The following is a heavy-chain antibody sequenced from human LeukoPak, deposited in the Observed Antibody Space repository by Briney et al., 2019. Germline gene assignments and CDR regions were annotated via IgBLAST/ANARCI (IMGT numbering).Heavy chain of an antibody. CDR2: IVPIFGAA. D-gene: IGHD1-14*01. J-gene: IGHJ3*01. CDR3: ARDVGPKEPAFDL. V-gene: IGHV1-69*13. Sequence: ASVKVSCKASGGTFSPYAMNWVRQAPGQGLEWMGDIVPIFGAANYAQRLQGRVTISADDSTSTYYMEMSGLRSDDTAVYYCARDVGPKEPAFDLWGQGTTVIVSS. CDR1: GGTFSPYA.